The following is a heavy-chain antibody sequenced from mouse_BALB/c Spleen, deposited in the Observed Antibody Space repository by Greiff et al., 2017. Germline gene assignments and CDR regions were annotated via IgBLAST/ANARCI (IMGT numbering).Heavy chain of an antibody. CDR2: ISSGGGST. V-gene: IGHV5-12-1*01. D-gene: IGHD3-1*01. J-gene: IGHJ2*01. CDR1: GFAFSSYD. CDR3: ARQWGLSYYFDY. Sequence: EVQGVESGGGLVKPGGSLKLSCAASGFAFSSYDMSWVRQTPEKRLEWVAYISSGGGSTYYPDTVKGRFTISRDNAKNTLYLQMSSLKSEDTAMYYCARQWGLSYYFDYWGQGTTLTVSS.